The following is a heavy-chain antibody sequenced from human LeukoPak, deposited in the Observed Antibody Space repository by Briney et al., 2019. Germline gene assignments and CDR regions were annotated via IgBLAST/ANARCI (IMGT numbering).Heavy chain of an antibody. CDR1: GGSISSYY. Sequence: SETLSLTCTVSGGSISSYYWGWIRQPPGKGLEWIGSIYHSGSTYYNPSLKSRVTITVDTSKNQFSLKLSSVTAADTAVYYCARVQQLVPHFDYWGQGTLVTVSS. CDR2: IYHSGST. D-gene: IGHD6-13*01. V-gene: IGHV4-38-2*02. CDR3: ARVQQLVPHFDY. J-gene: IGHJ4*02.